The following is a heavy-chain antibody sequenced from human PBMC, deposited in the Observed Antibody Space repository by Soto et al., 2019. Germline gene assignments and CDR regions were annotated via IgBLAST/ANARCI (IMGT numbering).Heavy chain of an antibody. CDR1: GGSISSYY. Sequence: PSETLSLTCTVSGGSISSYYWSWIRQPPGKGLEWIGYIYYSGSTNYNPSLKSRVTISVDTSKNQFSLKLSSVTAADTAVYYCARQGRVRGVTGKYNWFDPWGQGTLVTVSS. CDR3: ARQGRVRGVTGKYNWFDP. CDR2: IYYSGST. V-gene: IGHV4-59*08. D-gene: IGHD3-10*01. J-gene: IGHJ5*02.